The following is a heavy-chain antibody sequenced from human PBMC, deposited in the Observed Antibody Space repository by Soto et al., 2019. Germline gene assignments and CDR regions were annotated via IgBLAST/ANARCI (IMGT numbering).Heavy chain of an antibody. CDR3: AKDEGAVVPGTIDY. J-gene: IGHJ4*02. D-gene: IGHD2-2*01. CDR1: GFTFSTYA. CDR2: ISGSGGSN. V-gene: IGHV3-23*01. Sequence: PGGSLRLSCAASGFTFSTYAMNWVRQAPGKGLEWVSCISGSGGSNYYVDSVKGRFTISRDNSKNTLFLQMNSLRAEDTAVYYCAKDEGAVVPGTIDYWGQGALVTVSS.